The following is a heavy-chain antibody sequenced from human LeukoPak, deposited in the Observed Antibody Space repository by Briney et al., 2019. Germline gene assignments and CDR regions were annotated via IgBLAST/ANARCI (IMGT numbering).Heavy chain of an antibody. D-gene: IGHD3-3*01. J-gene: IGHJ3*01. V-gene: IGHV6-1*01. CDR3: ARGFCAAAPGAFDF. Sequence: SQTLSLTCAISGDSVSGNRVAWNWIRQSPSGGLEWLGRTYYRSKWYNDYGPSVKSRITINPDPSKNQLSLHLNSVTPDDPAVYYCARGFCAAAPGAFDFWGQGTTVTVSS. CDR1: GDSVSGNRVA. CDR2: TYYRSKWYN.